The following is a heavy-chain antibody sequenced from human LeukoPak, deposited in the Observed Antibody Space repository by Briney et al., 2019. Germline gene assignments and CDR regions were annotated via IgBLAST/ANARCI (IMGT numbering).Heavy chain of an antibody. CDR2: ISWNSGSK. CDR1: GFTFGGYA. J-gene: IGHJ4*02. Sequence: PGGSLRLSCAASGFTFGGYAMHWVRQAPGKGLEWVSGISWNSGSKDYADSVKGRFTISRDNAKNSLYLQMNSLRVEDTALYYCAKDRGLYYDSTGYSFDYWGQGTLVTVSS. V-gene: IGHV3-9*01. CDR3: AKDRGLYYDSTGYSFDY. D-gene: IGHD3-22*01.